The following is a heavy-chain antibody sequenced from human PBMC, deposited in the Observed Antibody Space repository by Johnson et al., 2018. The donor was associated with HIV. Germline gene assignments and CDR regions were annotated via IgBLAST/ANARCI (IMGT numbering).Heavy chain of an antibody. Sequence: VQVVESGGGLVQPGGSLRLSCAASGFTVSSNYMSWVRQAPGKGLEWVSVIYSGDSTYYADSVRGRFTISRDNSKNTLYLQMNSLRAEDTAVYYCARDRYCSGGVCDAFDIWGQGTMVAVSS. J-gene: IGHJ3*02. CDR1: GFTVSSNY. CDR2: IYSGDST. CDR3: ARDRYCSGGVCDAFDI. V-gene: IGHV3-66*02. D-gene: IGHD2-8*02.